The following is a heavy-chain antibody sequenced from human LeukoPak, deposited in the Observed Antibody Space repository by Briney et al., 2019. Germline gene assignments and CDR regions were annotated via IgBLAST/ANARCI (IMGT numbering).Heavy chain of an antibody. CDR2: IYYSGST. V-gene: IGHV4-31*03. Sequence: SETLSLTCTVSGGSISSGGYYWSWIRQHPGKGLEWIGYIYYSGSTYYNPSLKSRVTISVDTSKNQFSLKLSSVTAADTAVYYCARGSIVVVPEGHWFDPWGQGTLVTVSS. CDR3: ARGSIVVVPEGHWFDP. D-gene: IGHD2-21*01. CDR1: GGSISSGGYY. J-gene: IGHJ5*02.